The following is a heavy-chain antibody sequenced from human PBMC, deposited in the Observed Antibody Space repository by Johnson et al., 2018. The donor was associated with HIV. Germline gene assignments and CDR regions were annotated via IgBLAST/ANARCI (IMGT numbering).Heavy chain of an antibody. CDR3: AREKLRVVAGNRGPGLDY. J-gene: IGHJ4*02. V-gene: IGHV1-46*01. Sequence: QVQLVEYGAEVKRPGASVKVSCKASGYTFTSHYMHWVRQAPGQGLEWMGVSDPSDGTTTYAQKFQGRVTMTRDTSTSTVYMELSSLRSDETAVYYCAREKLRVVAGNRGPGLDYWGQGTLVTVSS. CDR2: SDPSDGTT. D-gene: IGHD6-19*01. CDR1: GYTFTSHY.